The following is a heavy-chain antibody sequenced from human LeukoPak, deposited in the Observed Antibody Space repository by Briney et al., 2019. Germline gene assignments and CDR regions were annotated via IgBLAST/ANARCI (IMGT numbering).Heavy chain of an antibody. CDR1: GYTFTSYG. J-gene: IGHJ4*02. D-gene: IGHD3-22*01. V-gene: IGHV1-18*01. CDR3: AREFDPDYYDSSGYQYYFDY. Sequence: ASAKVSCKASGYTFTSYGISWVRQAPGQGLEWMGWISAYNGNKNNAPKLQGRVTMTTDTSTSTAYMELRSLRSDDTAVYYCAREFDPDYYDSSGYQYYFDYWGQGTLVTVSS. CDR2: ISAYNGNK.